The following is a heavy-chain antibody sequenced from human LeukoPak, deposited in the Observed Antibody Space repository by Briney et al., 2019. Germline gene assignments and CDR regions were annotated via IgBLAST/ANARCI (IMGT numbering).Heavy chain of an antibody. V-gene: IGHV3-43*01. CDR2: INRDGSGT. J-gene: IGHJ6*03. Sequence: PGGSLRLSCAASGFSFDDYTMHWVRQPPGKGLEWVSLINRDGSGTYYSDSVKGRFTITRDNNRNYLYLQMKSLRTEDTALYYCTKDIYYGSGNYRIGYMDAWGKGTTVTVSS. D-gene: IGHD3-10*01. CDR1: GFSFDDYT. CDR3: TKDIYYGSGNYRIGYMDA.